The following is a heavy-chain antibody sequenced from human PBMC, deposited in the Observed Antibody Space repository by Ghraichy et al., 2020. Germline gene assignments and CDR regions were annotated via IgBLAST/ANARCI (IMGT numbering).Heavy chain of an antibody. CDR2: ISSSSTYI. Sequence: RGSLRLSCAASGFTFSTYTMNWVRQAPGKGLEWVSSISSSSTYIYYADSVKGRFTISRDNAKNSLYLQMISLTAEDTAVYFCASSSTSNGYWGQGTLVTVSS. D-gene: IGHD2-2*01. CDR3: ASSSTSNGY. J-gene: IGHJ4*02. CDR1: GFTFSTYT. V-gene: IGHV3-21*01.